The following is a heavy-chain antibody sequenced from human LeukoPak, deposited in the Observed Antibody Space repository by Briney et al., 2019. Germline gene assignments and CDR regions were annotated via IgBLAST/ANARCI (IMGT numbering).Heavy chain of an antibody. CDR1: GYSFTSYW. V-gene: IGHV5-51*01. CDR2: TYPGDSDT. D-gene: IGHD6-13*01. CDR3: VSAPTYSTTWYSDY. J-gene: IGHJ4*02. Sequence: GESLKISCKGSGYSFTSYWIGWVRQLPGKGLEWMGITYPGDSDTRYSPSFEGQVTISADKSISTAYLQWSSLKASDTAMYYCVSAPTYSTTWYSDYWGQGTLVSVSS.